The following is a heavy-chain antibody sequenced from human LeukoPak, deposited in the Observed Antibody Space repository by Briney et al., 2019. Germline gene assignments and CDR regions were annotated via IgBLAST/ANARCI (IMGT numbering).Heavy chain of an antibody. V-gene: IGHV3-21*01. CDR1: GLTFSTYG. CDR3: ATSTAGRWYRDSHYFDY. J-gene: IGHJ4*02. Sequence: GGSLRLSCAASGLTFSTYGMNWVRQAPGKGLEWVSSISSSSSNIYYADSLRGRFTISRDNAKNSLYLQMNSLRAEDTAVYYCATSTAGRWYRDSHYFDYWGQGILVTVSS. CDR2: ISSSSSNI. D-gene: IGHD4-23*01.